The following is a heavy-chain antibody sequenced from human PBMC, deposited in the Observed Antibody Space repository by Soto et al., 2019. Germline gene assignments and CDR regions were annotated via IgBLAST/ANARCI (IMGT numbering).Heavy chain of an antibody. Sequence: TLSLTCVVSGGSISSSNWWSWVRQPPGKGLEWIGEIYHTGTTNYDPSLRSRVTISVDKSKNQFSLRLTSVTAADTAIYYCARYYYGSGSYSDYWGPGTLVTVSS. CDR1: GGSISSSNW. V-gene: IGHV4-4*02. J-gene: IGHJ4*02. CDR2: IYHTGTT. D-gene: IGHD3-10*01. CDR3: ARYYYGSGSYSDY.